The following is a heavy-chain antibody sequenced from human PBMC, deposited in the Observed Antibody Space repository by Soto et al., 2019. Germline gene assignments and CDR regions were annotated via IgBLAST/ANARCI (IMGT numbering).Heavy chain of an antibody. CDR1: GYRFTGYY. D-gene: IGHD3-16*01. V-gene: IGHV1-2*02. J-gene: IGHJ5*02. CDR2: INPNSGAT. Sequence: QVQLVQSGAEVKTPGASVKVSCKASGYRFTGYYMHWGRQAPGQGLEWMGWINPNSGATDYSQKFEGRVTMTTDTSIRTSYMELTSLTSDDTAVYYCARVGAGDGGWFDPWGQGTLVTVSS. CDR3: ARVGAGDGGWFDP.